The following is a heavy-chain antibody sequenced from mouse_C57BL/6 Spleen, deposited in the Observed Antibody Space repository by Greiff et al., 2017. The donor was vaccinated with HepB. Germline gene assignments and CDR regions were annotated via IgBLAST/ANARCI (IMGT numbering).Heavy chain of an antibody. J-gene: IGHJ4*01. CDR2: IYPRSGNT. CDR3: ARRGSYVSSYDYAMDY. CDR1: GYTFTSYG. V-gene: IGHV1-81*01. D-gene: IGHD1-1*01. Sequence: QVQLKESGAELARPGASVKLSCTASGYTFTSYGISWVKQRTGQGLEWIGEIYPRSGNTYYNEKFKGKATLTADKYSSTAYMELRSLTSEDSAVYFCARRGSYVSSYDYAMDYWGQGTSVTVSS.